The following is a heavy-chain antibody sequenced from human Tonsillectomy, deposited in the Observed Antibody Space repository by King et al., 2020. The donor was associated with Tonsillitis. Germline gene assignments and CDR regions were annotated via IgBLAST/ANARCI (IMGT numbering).Heavy chain of an antibody. V-gene: IGHV4-34*01. CDR2: LNHNGST. D-gene: IGHD2-2*02. CDR1: GGSFSAYY. Sequence: VQLQQWGAGLLKPSETLSLTCAVYGGSFSAYYWSWIRQPPGKGLEWIGDLNHNGSTSYNPSLKGRVTISVDTSKNQVSLKLSSVTAADTAVYYCSSIVIIPAGIEDFWGQGTLVTVPS. J-gene: IGHJ4*02. CDR3: SSIVIIPAGIEDF.